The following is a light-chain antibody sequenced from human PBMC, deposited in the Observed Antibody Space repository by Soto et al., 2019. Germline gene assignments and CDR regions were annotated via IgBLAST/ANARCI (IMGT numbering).Light chain of an antibody. J-gene: IGKJ2*03. V-gene: IGKV1-5*03. CDR2: KAS. CDR1: QSISTW. CDR3: QQYTSYYS. Sequence: DIRMTQSPATLSASVGGTVNITCRASQSISTWLAWYQQKPGKAPTLLIYKASTLHSGVPSRFSGSGSGADFTLTISSLQPDDFGTFYCQQYTSYYSFGQGTKVDIK.